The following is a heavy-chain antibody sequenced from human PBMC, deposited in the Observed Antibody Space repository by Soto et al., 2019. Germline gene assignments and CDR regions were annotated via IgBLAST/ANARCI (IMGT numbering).Heavy chain of an antibody. Sequence: GGSLRLSCAASGFTVSSNYMSWVRQAPGKGLEWVSVIYSGGSTYYADSGKGRFTISRDNSKNTLYLQMNSLRAEDTAVYYCARDMVVVVTAIRYYYGMDVWGQGTTVTVSS. D-gene: IGHD2-21*02. V-gene: IGHV3-53*01. J-gene: IGHJ6*02. CDR2: IYSGGST. CDR3: ARDMVVVVTAIRYYYGMDV. CDR1: GFTVSSNY.